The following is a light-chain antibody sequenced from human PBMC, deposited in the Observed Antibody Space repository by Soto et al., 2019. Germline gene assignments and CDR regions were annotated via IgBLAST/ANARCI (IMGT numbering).Light chain of an antibody. CDR2: AAS. V-gene: IGKV1-6*01. Sequence: AIQMTQSPSSPPASVGDRVTITCRASQDIRNDLGWYQQKPGKTPKLLIFAASSLQSGVPSRFSGSGSGTDFTLTISSLQPEDFATYYCLQDFNYPWTFGQGTKVEIE. J-gene: IGKJ1*01. CDR1: QDIRND. CDR3: LQDFNYPWT.